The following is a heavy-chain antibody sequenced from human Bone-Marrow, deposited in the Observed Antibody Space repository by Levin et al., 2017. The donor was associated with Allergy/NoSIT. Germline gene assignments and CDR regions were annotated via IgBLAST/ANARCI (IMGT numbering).Heavy chain of an antibody. Sequence: TGGSLRLSCAASGFTFSTYGMHWVRQAPGKGLEWVAVIWYDGSNTYYTDSVKGRFTISRDNSKNTLYLQMNSLRAEDTAVYYCARDNRADYYGSGSYYNACGYWGQGTLVTVSS. CDR1: GFTFSTYG. CDR2: IWYDGSNT. V-gene: IGHV3-33*01. CDR3: ARDNRADYYGSGSYYNACGY. D-gene: IGHD3-10*01. J-gene: IGHJ4*02.